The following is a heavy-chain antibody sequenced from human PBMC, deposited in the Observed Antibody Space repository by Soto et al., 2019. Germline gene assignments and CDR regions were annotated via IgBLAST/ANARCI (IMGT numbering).Heavy chain of an antibody. CDR3: ARESGDYYDSSGSFDS. CDR1: GGSISSGNYF. J-gene: IGHJ4*02. Sequence: SETLSLTCTVSGGSISSGNYFWSWIRQHPGKGLEWIGYIYYSGSTYYNPSLKSRVTISVDTSRNQLSLKLSSVTAEETAVYYCARESGDYYDSSGSFDSWGQGTLVTVSS. D-gene: IGHD3-22*01. CDR2: IYYSGST. V-gene: IGHV4-30-4*02.